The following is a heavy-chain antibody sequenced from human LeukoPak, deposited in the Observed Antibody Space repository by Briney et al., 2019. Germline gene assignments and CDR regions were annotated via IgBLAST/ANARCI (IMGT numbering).Heavy chain of an antibody. Sequence: GSLRLSCAASGFAFSTYCMSWARPAPGKGREWVASIKPDGSEKYYVDSVKGRFTISRDNVKKYLYLQMNSLRAEDTAVYYCAREIVARPGGFDTWGQGTMVTVSS. CDR3: AREIVARPGGFDT. CDR1: GFAFSTYC. CDR2: IKPDGSEK. V-gene: IGHV3-7*01. D-gene: IGHD6-6*01. J-gene: IGHJ3*02.